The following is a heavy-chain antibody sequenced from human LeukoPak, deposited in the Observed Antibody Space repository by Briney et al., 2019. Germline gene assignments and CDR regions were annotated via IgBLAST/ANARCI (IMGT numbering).Heavy chain of an antibody. Sequence: ASVKVSCKASGYTLTSYDLNWLRPATPQGLDWMGWMYPNSGSTGYAQKFQGRVTITRNTSISTAYMELSGLRSEDTAVYYCARGRSTGYPYYFEYWGQGALVTVSS. V-gene: IGHV1-8*03. J-gene: IGHJ4*02. CDR3: ARGRSTGYPYYFEY. D-gene: IGHD4-17*01. CDR2: MYPNSGST. CDR1: GYTLTSYD.